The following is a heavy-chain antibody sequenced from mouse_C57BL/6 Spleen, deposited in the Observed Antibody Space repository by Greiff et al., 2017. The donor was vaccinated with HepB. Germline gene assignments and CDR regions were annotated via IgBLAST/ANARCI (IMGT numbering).Heavy chain of an antibody. D-gene: IGHD2-4*01. Sequence: QVQLQQSGAELMKPGASVKLSCKATGYTFTGYWIEWVKQRPGHGLEWIGEILPGSGSTNYNEKFKGKATFTADTSSNTAYMQLSSLTTEDSAIYYCARERIYYDYDGGGDYAMDYWGQGTSVTVSS. V-gene: IGHV1-9*01. CDR2: ILPGSGST. J-gene: IGHJ4*01. CDR1: GYTFTGYW. CDR3: ARERIYYDYDGGGDYAMDY.